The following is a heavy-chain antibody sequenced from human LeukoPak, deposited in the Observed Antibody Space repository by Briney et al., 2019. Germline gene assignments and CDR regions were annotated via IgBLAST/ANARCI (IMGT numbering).Heavy chain of an antibody. CDR3: ARDRRLVRGVILRSYYGMDV. Sequence: PGGSLRLSCAASGLTFSNYWMTWVRQAPGKGLEWVANIKQDGSEKYYVDSVKGRFTISRDNAKNSLYLQMNSLRAEDTAVYYCARDRRLVRGVILRSYYGMDVWGQGTTVTVSS. D-gene: IGHD3-10*01. V-gene: IGHV3-7*03. J-gene: IGHJ6*02. CDR2: IKQDGSEK. CDR1: GLTFSNYW.